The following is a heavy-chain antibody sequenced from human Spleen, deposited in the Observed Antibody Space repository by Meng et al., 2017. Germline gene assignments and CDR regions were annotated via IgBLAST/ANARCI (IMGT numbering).Heavy chain of an antibody. V-gene: IGHV3-66*02. CDR2: IYSGGNT. J-gene: IGHJ4*02. D-gene: IGHD1-26*01. CDR1: GFTFSSYS. CDR3: AGSPIDKYELSALPLDY. Sequence: GESLKISCAASGFTFSSYSMHWVRQAPGKGLEWVSVIYSGGNTYYGDSVKGRFTISRDNSKNTVFLQINSLRAKDTAVYYCAGSPIDKYELSALPLDYWGQGTLVTVSS.